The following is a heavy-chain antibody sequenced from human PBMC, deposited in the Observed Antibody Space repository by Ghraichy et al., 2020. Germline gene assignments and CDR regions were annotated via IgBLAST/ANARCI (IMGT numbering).Heavy chain of an antibody. D-gene: IGHD6-19*01. Sequence: SETLSLTCAVYGGSFSGYYWSWIRQPPGKGLEWIGEINHSGSTNYNPSLKSRVTISVDTSKNQFSLKLSSVTAADTAVYYCARSPGYSSGWYFWGQGTLVTVSS. J-gene: IGHJ4*02. CDR3: ARSPGYSSGWYF. CDR1: GGSFSGYY. CDR2: INHSGST. V-gene: IGHV4-34*01.